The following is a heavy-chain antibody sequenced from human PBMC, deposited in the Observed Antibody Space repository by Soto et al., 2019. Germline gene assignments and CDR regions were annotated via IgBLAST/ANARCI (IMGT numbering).Heavy chain of an antibody. V-gene: IGHV1-24*01. D-gene: IGHD1-7*01. J-gene: IGHJ5*02. CDR1: GYPLTELS. CDR2: FDPEDGET. CDR3: ATTVPLGITGTTDGGWFDP. Sequence: XSVKVSCNVAGYPLTELSVHWVRQAPGKGLEWMGGFDPEDGETIYAQKFQCRVTMTEDTSTDTAYMELSSLRSEDTAVYYCATTVPLGITGTTDGGWFDPWGQGTLVTVSS.